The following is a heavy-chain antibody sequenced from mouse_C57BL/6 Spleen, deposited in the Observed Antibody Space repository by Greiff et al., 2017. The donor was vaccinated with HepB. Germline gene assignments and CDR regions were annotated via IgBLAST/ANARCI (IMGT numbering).Heavy chain of an antibody. CDR3: ARSGLRRYYYAMDY. V-gene: IGHV1-22*01. CDR2: INPNNGGT. Sequence: EVQLQESGPELVKPGASVKMSCKASGYTFTDYNMHWVKQSHGKSLEWIGYINPNNGGTSYNQKFKGKATLTVNKSSSTAYMELRSLTSEDSAVYYCARSGLRRYYYAMDYWGQGTSVTVSS. D-gene: IGHD2-4*01. CDR1: GYTFTDYN. J-gene: IGHJ4*01.